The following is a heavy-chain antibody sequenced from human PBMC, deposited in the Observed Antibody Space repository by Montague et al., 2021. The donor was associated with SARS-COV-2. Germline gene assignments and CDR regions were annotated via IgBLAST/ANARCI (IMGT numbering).Heavy chain of an antibody. CDR3: ARAYCGGDCYFYWYFDL. D-gene: IGHD2-21*02. J-gene: IGHJ2*01. CDR2: TYYRSKWYN. CDR1: GDSVSSNIAT. Sequence: RAISGDSVSSNIATWNWIRQSPSRGLEWLGRTYYRSKWYNDYAVSVKSRVIINPDTSNNRISLQLNSVTPEDTAVYYCARAYCGGDCYFYWYFDLWGRGTLITVSS. V-gene: IGHV6-1*01.